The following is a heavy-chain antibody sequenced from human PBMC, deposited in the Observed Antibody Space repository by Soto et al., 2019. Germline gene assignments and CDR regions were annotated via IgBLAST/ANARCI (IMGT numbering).Heavy chain of an antibody. CDR3: SKSQSSLYYMDV. V-gene: IGHV3-23*01. CDR1: GFIFSNYA. CDR2: FGGSGGT. Sequence: EVQVLESGGGLVQPGGSLRLSCVGSGFIFSNYAMAWVRQAPGKGLEWVSGFGGSGGTYYADSVKGRYTISRDNSKNTLYLQTNSLRVEDPAVYYCSKSQSSLYYMDVWCKGTAVTVSS. J-gene: IGHJ6*03.